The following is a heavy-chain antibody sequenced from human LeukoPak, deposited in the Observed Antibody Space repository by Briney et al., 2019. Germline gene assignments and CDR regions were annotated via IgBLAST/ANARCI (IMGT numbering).Heavy chain of an antibody. J-gene: IGHJ5*02. CDR2: IYYSGST. CDR1: GFTFSSYA. V-gene: IGHV4-38-2*01. CDR3: ARRYYDSSGYYVGGVWFDP. D-gene: IGHD3-22*01. Sequence: GSLRLSCAASGFTFSSYALNWVRQAPGKGLEWIGSIYYSGSTYYNPSLKSRVTISVDTSKNQFSLKLSSVTAADTAVYYCARRYYDSSGYYVGGVWFDPWGQGTLVTVSS.